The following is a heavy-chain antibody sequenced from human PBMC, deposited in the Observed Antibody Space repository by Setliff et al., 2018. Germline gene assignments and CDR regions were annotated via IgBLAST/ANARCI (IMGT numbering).Heavy chain of an antibody. D-gene: IGHD2-15*01. CDR1: GFSFSDYY. Sequence: GGSLRLSCAASGFSFSDYYMMWIRQAPGKGLEWVSYISNDAYTIHYADSVKGRFTISRDNSKNTLYLQMNSLRAEDTAVYYCARLSIVVAPLGYWGQGTLVTVSS. CDR2: ISNDAYTI. J-gene: IGHJ4*02. V-gene: IGHV3-11*04. CDR3: ARLSIVVAPLGY.